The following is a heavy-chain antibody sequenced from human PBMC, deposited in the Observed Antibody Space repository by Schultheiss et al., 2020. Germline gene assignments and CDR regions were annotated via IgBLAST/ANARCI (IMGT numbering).Heavy chain of an antibody. CDR2: INAGNGNT. V-gene: IGHV1-3*01. CDR3: ARGRENVIVPASMFAF. D-gene: IGHD2-2*01. J-gene: IGHJ4*02. CDR1: GYNFNIYV. Sequence: ASVKVSCKASGYNFNIYVVHWVRQAPGQRLEWMGWINAGNGNTKYSQKFQGRVTFTGDTFASTAYMELSSLTSEDTAVYYCARGRENVIVPASMFAFWGQGTRVNVYS.